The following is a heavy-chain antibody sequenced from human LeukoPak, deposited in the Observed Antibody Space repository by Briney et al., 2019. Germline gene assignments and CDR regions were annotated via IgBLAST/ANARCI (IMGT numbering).Heavy chain of an antibody. CDR1: GFTFDAYA. D-gene: IGHD5-12*01. CDR2: ISGDGGTT. V-gene: IGHV3-43*02. J-gene: IGHJ4*02. Sequence: GGSLRLSCAASGFTFDAYAMYWVRQAPGKGLECVFLISGDGGTTYYADSVKGRFTISRDNAENSLYLQMNSLRDEDTAVYYCARAMRSGYDYWGQGTLVTVSS. CDR3: ARAMRSGYDY.